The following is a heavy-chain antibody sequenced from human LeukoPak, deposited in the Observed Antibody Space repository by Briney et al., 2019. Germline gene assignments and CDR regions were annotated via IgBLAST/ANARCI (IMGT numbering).Heavy chain of an antibody. V-gene: IGHV3-23*01. CDR3: AKNRYGGSYLPSDY. CDR2: ISGSGDST. J-gene: IGHJ4*02. CDR1: GLTFSSYG. D-gene: IGHD1-26*01. Sequence: GGSLRLSCAASGLTFSSYGMNWVRQAPGKGLEWVSSISGSGDSTYYADSVKGRFTISRDNSKNTLYLQMNSLRAEDTAVYYCAKNRYGGSYLPSDYWGQGTLVTVSS.